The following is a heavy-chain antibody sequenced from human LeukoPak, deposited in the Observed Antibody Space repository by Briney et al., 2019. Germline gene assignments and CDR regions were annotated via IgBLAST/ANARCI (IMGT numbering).Heavy chain of an antibody. J-gene: IGHJ4*02. Sequence: ASVTVSFKASGYTFTGYYMHWVRQAPGQGLEWMGWINPNSGGTNYAQKFQGRVTMTRDTSISTAYMELSRLRSDDTAVYYCARVSFQLPTLFDYWGQGTLVTVSS. V-gene: IGHV1-2*02. CDR1: GYTFTGYY. CDR3: ARVSFQLPTLFDY. CDR2: INPNSGGT. D-gene: IGHD2-2*01.